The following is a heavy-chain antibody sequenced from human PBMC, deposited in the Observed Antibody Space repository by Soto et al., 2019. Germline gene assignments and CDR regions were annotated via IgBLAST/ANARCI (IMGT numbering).Heavy chain of an antibody. J-gene: IGHJ4*02. CDR1: GFIFSDYA. D-gene: IGHD6-13*01. V-gene: IGHV3-30*09. CDR3: AKARHSTSWYGVEADF. Sequence: QVQLVESGGGVVQPGRSLRLSCAASGFIFSDYAMHWVRQAPGKGLEWVAVISYGGDNKYYADSVRGRFAISRDNLKNTLYLKMNSLNPEDTAVYHCAKARHSTSWYGVEADFWGQGTLVTVSS. CDR2: ISYGGDNK.